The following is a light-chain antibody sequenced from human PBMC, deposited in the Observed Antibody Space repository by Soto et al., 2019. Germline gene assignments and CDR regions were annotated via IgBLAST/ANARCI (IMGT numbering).Light chain of an antibody. V-gene: IGKV1-27*01. Sequence: DIQMTQSPSSLSASVGDRVTITCRASQGISNHLAWYQQKPGKVPEVLIYAASTLQSGVPSRFSGSGSGTDFTLTISSLQPEDVATYYCQQRSNWPPGMYTFGQGTKLEIK. CDR2: AAS. CDR3: QQRSNWPPGMYT. CDR1: QGISNH. J-gene: IGKJ2*01.